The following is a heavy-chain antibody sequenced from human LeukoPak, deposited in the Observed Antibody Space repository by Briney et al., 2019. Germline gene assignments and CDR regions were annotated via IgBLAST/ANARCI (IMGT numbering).Heavy chain of an antibody. CDR3: ARTGGYSYGYFDY. CDR1: GGSISSYY. V-gene: IGHV4-59*08. CDR2: IYYSGSA. D-gene: IGHD5-18*01. J-gene: IGHJ4*02. Sequence: SETLSLTCTVSGGSISSYYWSWIRQPPGKGLEWIGYIYYSGSANYNPSLKSRVTISVDTSKNQFSLKLSSVTAADTAVYYCARTGGYSYGYFDYWGQGTLVTVSS.